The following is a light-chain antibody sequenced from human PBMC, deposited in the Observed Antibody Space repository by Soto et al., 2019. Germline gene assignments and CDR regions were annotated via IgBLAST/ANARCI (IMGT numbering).Light chain of an antibody. CDR2: AAS. Sequence: QSPATLSVSPGGRATLSXXAXQSVSSNLAWYHQKPGQAPRRLVYAASTRATGIPARFSGSGSGTEFTLTISSLKSEDVAVYYCQQYTNWPLTFGGGAKVEIK. CDR1: QSVSSN. J-gene: IGKJ4*01. CDR3: QQYTNWPLT. V-gene: IGKV3-15*01.